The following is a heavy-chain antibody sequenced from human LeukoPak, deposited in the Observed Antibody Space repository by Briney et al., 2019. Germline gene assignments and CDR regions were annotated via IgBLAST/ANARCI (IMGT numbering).Heavy chain of an antibody. D-gene: IGHD2-21*02. J-gene: IGHJ3*02. CDR1: GGTFSSYA. CDR3: ARDREGVVVTAKGAFDI. CDR2: IIPIFGTA. Sequence: GASVKVSCKASGGTFSSYAISWVRQAPGQGLEWMGRIIPIFGTANYAQKFQGRVTITTDESTSTAYMELCSLRSEDTAVYYCARDREGVVVTAKGAFDIWGQGTMVTVSS. V-gene: IGHV1-69*05.